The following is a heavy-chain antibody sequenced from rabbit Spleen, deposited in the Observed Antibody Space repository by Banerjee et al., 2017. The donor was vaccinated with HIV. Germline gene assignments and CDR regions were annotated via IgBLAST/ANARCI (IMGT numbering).Heavy chain of an antibody. D-gene: IGHD6-1*01. CDR3: ARDDFGFGYAGYGYGT. CDR2: IYTDRYGAT. CDR1: GFDLTRNSY. V-gene: IGHV1S45*01. J-gene: IGHJ3*01. Sequence: QEQLEESGGGLVKPGGTLTLTCKASGFDLTRNSYMCWVRQAPGEGLEWIACIYTDRYGATYYPNWATGRFTISKASSTTVTLQMTGLTVADTATYFCARDDFGFGYAGYGYGTWGQGTLVTVS.